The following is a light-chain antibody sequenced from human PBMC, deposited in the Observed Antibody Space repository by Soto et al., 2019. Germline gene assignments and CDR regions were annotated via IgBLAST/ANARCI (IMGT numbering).Light chain of an antibody. CDR2: DNS. Sequence: QSVLTQPPSVSGAPGQRVTISCTGNSSNIGAGFDVHWYQQLPGTAPKLLIYDNSNRPSGVPDRFSGSKSGTSASLAITGLQAEDGTDDYCQSYDSRLSAVVFGGGTKLTVL. CDR1: SSNIGAGFD. CDR3: QSYDSRLSAVV. J-gene: IGLJ2*01. V-gene: IGLV1-40*01.